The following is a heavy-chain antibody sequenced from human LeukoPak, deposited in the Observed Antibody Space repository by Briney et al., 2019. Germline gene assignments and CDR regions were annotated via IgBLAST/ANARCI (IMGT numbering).Heavy chain of an antibody. CDR3: ARVTLAAVGTMNYYFHGMDV. V-gene: IGHV3-30-3*01. CDR1: GFTVSSYA. D-gene: IGHD6-13*01. CDR2: ISFDGTNE. J-gene: IGHJ6*02. Sequence: GRSLRLSCAASGFTVSSYAMHWVRQAPGKGLEWVAVISFDGTNEYYADSVRGRFTISRDNSKNTVYLHMNSLRTEDTAVYYCARVTLAAVGTMNYYFHGMDVWGQGTTVTVSS.